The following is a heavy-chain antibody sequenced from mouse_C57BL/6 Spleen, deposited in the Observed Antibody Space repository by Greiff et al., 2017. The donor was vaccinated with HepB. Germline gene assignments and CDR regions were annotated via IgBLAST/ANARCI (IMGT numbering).Heavy chain of an antibody. Sequence: EVQVVESGEGLVKPGGSLKLSCAASGFTFSSYAMSWVRQTPEKRLEWVAYISSGGDYIYYADTVKGRFTISRDNARNTLYLQMSSLKSEDTAMYYCTRDGYYGGVDYWGQGTSVTVSS. V-gene: IGHV5-9-1*02. D-gene: IGHD2-3*01. CDR1: GFTFSSYA. CDR2: ISSGGDYI. J-gene: IGHJ4*01. CDR3: TRDGYYGGVDY.